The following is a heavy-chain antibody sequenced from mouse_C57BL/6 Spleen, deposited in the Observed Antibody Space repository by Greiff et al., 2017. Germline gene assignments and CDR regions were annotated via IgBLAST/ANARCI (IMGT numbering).Heavy chain of an antibody. CDR2: ISSGSSTI. J-gene: IGHJ2*01. CDR3: AKGTTVVAPDY. CDR1: GFTFSDYG. V-gene: IGHV5-17*01. D-gene: IGHD1-1*01. Sequence: EVMLVESGGGLVKPGGSLKLSCAASGFTFSDYGMHLVRQAPEKGLAWVAYISSGSSTIYYADTVKGRFTISRDNAKNTLFLQMTSLRSEDTAMYYCAKGTTVVAPDYWGQGTTLTVSS.